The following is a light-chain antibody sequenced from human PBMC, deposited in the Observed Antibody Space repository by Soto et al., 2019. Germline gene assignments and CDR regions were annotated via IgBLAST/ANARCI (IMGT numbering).Light chain of an antibody. CDR3: HQYYDWPPWT. Sequence: ETTLTQSPATLSASPGERVTLSCRATQSVTYNLAWYQQKPGQAPRLLIYATSTRATGVPARFTGSGSGTEFTLTISSLQSEDFAVYYCHQYYDWPPWTFGQGTKVDIK. CDR2: ATS. CDR1: QSVTYN. V-gene: IGKV3-15*01. J-gene: IGKJ1*01.